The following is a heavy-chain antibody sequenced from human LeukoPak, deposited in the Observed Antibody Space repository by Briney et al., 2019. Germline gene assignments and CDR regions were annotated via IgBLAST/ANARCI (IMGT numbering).Heavy chain of an antibody. CDR3: ARESAQPKLTGGQGHDY. Sequence: ASVKVSCKASGYTFTGYYMHWVRQAPGQGLEWMGWINPNSGGTNYAQKFQGRVTMTRDTSISTAYMELSRLRSDDTAVYYCARESAQPKLTGGQGHDYWGQGTLVTVSS. D-gene: IGHD7-27*01. CDR1: GYTFTGYY. V-gene: IGHV1-2*02. J-gene: IGHJ4*02. CDR2: INPNSGGT.